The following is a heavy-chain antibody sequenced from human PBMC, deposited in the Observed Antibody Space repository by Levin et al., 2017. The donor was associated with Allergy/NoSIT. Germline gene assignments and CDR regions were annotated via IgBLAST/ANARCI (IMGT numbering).Heavy chain of an antibody. D-gene: IGHD2-2*01. CDR1: WFSVINHY. Sequence: GESLKISCAASWFSVINHYITWFLQGPGKGLECFSVIYSDGSTYYADSVRGRFTISRDSFRNTLSLQMNSLRDDDTAVYYCTKGHYSGVYQWGQGTLVTVSS. J-gene: IGHJ4*02. CDR3: TKGHYSGVYQ. CDR2: IYSDGST. V-gene: IGHV3-53*01.